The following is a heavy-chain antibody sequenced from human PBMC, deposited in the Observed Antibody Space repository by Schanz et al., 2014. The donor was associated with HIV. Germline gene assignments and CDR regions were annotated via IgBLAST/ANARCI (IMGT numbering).Heavy chain of an antibody. CDR2: ISGGSSTT. J-gene: IGHJ4*02. Sequence: EVQLVDSGGGLVQPGGSLRLSCAASGFTFSRFWMSWVRQAPGKGLEWVSYISGGSSTTYYADSVKGRFTIARDNAKTSLYLQMNSLRDEDTAVYYCARDPGLGGGSSWYYFDTWGQGTLVTVSS. D-gene: IGHD6-13*01. CDR1: GFTFSRFW. CDR3: ARDPGLGGGSSWYYFDT. V-gene: IGHV3-48*02.